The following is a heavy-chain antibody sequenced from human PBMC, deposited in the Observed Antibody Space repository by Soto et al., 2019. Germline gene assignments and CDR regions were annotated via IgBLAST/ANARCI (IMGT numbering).Heavy chain of an antibody. CDR2: ISAYNGNT. CDR1: GYTFTSYG. J-gene: IGHJ5*02. V-gene: IGHV1-18*01. CDR3: ARDPIWTYTWNYARLNYLDP. Sequence: ASAKVSCKASGYTFTSYGISWVRQAPGQGVEWMGWISAYNGNTKYSQKFEARVTLTRDTAASTAYMELNSLRSDDTAVYYCARDPIWTYTWNYARLNYLDPWGQGTLVTVSS. D-gene: IGHD1-7*01.